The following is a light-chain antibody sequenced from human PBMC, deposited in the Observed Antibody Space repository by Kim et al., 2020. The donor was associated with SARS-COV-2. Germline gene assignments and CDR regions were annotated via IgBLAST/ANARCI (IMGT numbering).Light chain of an antibody. CDR2: YDT. Sequence: SYELTQPPSVSVAPGKTATITCGGNNIGGRSVSWFQQKPGQAPILVIYYDTVRPSGIPERFSGSNSDNTASLTITRVEAGDEADYYCQVWENKIEGVFGG. J-gene: IGLJ3*02. CDR1: NIGGRS. CDR3: QVWENKIEGV. V-gene: IGLV3-21*01.